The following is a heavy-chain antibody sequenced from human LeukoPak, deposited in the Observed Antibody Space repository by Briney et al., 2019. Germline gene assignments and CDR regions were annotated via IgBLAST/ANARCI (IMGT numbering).Heavy chain of an antibody. CDR2: IKQDGSEE. J-gene: IGHJ4*02. V-gene: IGHV3-7*01. Sequence: GGSLRLSCAASGFTFSTYWMTWVRQAPGKGLEWVANIKQDGSEEYYVDSVKGRFTISRDNAKNSLYLQMNSLRAEDTAVYYCARPPLYSYGCFDYWGQGTLVTVSS. CDR3: ARPPLYSYGCFDY. CDR1: GFTFSTYW. D-gene: IGHD5-18*01.